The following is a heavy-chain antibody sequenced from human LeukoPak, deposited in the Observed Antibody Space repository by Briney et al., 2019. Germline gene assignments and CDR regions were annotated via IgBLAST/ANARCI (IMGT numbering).Heavy chain of an antibody. D-gene: IGHD4-11*01. Sequence: GGSLRLSCAASGFSSSSYAMSWVRHAPGKGLEWVSGVSASGGSAYYADSVKGRFTISRDNSKNTLYLQMNSLRDEDTAVYYCARANDYSNYYYYYMDVWGKGTTVTVSS. J-gene: IGHJ6*03. CDR1: GFSSSSYA. CDR3: ARANDYSNYYYYYMDV. CDR2: VSASGGSA. V-gene: IGHV3-23*01.